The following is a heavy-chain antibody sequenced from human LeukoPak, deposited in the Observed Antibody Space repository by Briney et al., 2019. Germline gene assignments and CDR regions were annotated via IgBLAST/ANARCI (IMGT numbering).Heavy chain of an antibody. D-gene: IGHD1-26*01. Sequence: PGGSLRLSCVASGFTFSNYALTWIRQAPGKGLEWVSTISGGGGSTYYADSVKGRFTISRDNSKNTLYLQVNSLRAEDTAVYYCAKGGKWDVTPFDYWGQGTLVTVSS. V-gene: IGHV3-23*01. CDR1: GFTFSNYA. J-gene: IGHJ4*02. CDR2: ISGGGGST. CDR3: AKGGKWDVTPFDY.